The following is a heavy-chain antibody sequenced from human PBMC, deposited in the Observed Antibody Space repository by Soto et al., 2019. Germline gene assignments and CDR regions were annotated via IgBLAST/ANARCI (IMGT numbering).Heavy chain of an antibody. Sequence: PWGSLRLSCTASGLTFTSYAIHFFRHSPFKWLEWVSLISEDGGNKYFAESVRGRFLISRDNSKNTVYLQMNSLRPEDTAVYFCARRLTSTVSALGYWGQGTLVTVSS. CDR1: GLTFTSYA. CDR2: ISEDGGNK. D-gene: IGHD6-19*01. V-gene: IGHV3-30-3*01. J-gene: IGHJ4*02. CDR3: ARRLTSTVSALGY.